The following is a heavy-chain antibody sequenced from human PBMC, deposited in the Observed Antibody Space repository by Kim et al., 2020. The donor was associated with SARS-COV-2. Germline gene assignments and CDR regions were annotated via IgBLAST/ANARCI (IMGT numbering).Heavy chain of an antibody. J-gene: IGHJ5*02. CDR1: GGSFRGYY. V-gene: IGHV4-34*01. D-gene: IGHD6-13*01. CDR3: ARGILLGYSSSWYRFDP. Sequence: SETLSLTCAVYGGSFRGYYWSWIRQPPGKGLEWIGEINHSGSTNYNPSLKSRVTISVDTSKNQFSLKLSSVTAADTAVYYCARGILLGYSSSWYRFDPWGQGTLVTVSS. CDR2: INHSGST.